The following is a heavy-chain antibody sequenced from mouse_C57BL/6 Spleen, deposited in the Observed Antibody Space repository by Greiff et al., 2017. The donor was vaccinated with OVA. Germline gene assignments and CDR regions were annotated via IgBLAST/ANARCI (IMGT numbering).Heavy chain of an antibody. CDR3: AREDEHYAMDY. CDR1: GFTFSSYA. CDR2: ISDGGSYT. Sequence: EVQGVESGGGLVKPGGSLKLSCPASGFTFSSYAMSWVRQTPEKRLEWVATISDGGSYTYYPDNVKGRFTISRDNAKNNLYLQMSHLKSEDTAMYYCAREDEHYAMDYWGQGTSVTVSS. V-gene: IGHV5-4*01. J-gene: IGHJ4*01.